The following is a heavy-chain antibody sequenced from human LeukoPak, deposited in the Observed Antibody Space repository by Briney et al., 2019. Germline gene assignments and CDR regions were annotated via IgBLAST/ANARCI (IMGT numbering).Heavy chain of an antibody. D-gene: IGHD3-3*01. V-gene: IGHV3-23*01. Sequence: PGGSLRLSCAASGFTFSSYAMSWVRQAPGKGLEWVSSVNGSGDTTYYADSVKGRFTISRDNSKNTLYLQMNSLRAEDTAVYYCATPHGLTIFHMDVWGKGTTVTVSS. CDR2: VNGSGDTT. CDR3: ATPHGLTIFHMDV. J-gene: IGHJ6*03. CDR1: GFTFSSYA.